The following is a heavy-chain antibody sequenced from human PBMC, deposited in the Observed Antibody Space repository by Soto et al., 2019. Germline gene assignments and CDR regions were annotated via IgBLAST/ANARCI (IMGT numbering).Heavy chain of an antibody. D-gene: IGHD6-13*01. CDR2: ISAYSGST. V-gene: IGHV1-18*01. CDR1: GYTFTTYG. CDR3: ARDFTKSSSWPYYFDY. J-gene: IGHJ4*02. Sequence: QVQLVQSGAEVKKPGASVKVSCKASGYTFTTYGISWVRQAPGQGLEWMGWISAYSGSTKFAQKLPGRVTMTTDTSTTTAYMELRSLTPDDTAVYYCARDFTKSSSWPYYFDYWGQGTLVTVSS.